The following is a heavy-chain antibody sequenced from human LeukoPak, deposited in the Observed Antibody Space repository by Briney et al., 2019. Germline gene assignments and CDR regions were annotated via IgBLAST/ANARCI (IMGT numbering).Heavy chain of an antibody. J-gene: IGHJ4*02. V-gene: IGHV3-21*01. Sequence: PGGSLRLSCSASGFSFSNFAMNWVRQAPGKGLEWVSSISSSSSYIYYADSVKGRFTISRDNSKNTLYLQMNSLRAEDTAVYYCARGIAAAENYFDYWGQGTLVTVSS. CDR2: ISSSSSYI. CDR1: GFSFSNFA. D-gene: IGHD6-13*01. CDR3: ARGIAAAENYFDY.